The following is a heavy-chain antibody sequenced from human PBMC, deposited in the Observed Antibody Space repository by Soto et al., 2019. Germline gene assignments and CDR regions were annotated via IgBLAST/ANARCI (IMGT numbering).Heavy chain of an antibody. CDR1: GGSISSYY. CDR3: ARAVGSSSTYYYYMDV. J-gene: IGHJ6*03. CDR2: IYYSGST. V-gene: IGHV4-59*01. D-gene: IGHD6-6*01. Sequence: LSLTCNVSGGSISSYYWSWIRHPPGKGLEWIGYIYYSGSTNYNPSLKSRVTISVDTSKNQFSLKLSSVTAADTAVYYCARAVGSSSTYYYYMDVWGKGTTVTVSS.